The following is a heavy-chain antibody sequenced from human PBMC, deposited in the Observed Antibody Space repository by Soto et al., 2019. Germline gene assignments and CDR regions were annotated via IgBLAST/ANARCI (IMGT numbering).Heavy chain of an antibody. CDR3: ARRWELPIRGGMDV. V-gene: IGHV3-21*01. Sequence: GGSLRLSCAASGFTFSSYSMNWVRQAPGKGLEWVSSISSSSSYIYYADSVKGRFTISRDNAKNSLYLQMNSLRAEDTAVYYCARRWELPIRGGMDVWGQGTTVTGSS. CDR1: GFTFSSYS. J-gene: IGHJ6*02. CDR2: ISSSSSYI. D-gene: IGHD1-26*01.